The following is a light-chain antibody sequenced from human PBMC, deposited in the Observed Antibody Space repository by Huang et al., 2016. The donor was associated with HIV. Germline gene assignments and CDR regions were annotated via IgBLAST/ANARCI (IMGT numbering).Light chain of an antibody. CDR1: QRINSY. Sequence: DIQMTQSPSSLSASVGDRVTITCRASQRINSYLNWYQQKPVKAPNLLIYGASSLQSGVPSRFSGSGSGTDFTLTISSLQPEDFATYYCQQSYNTPTFGHGTKVEI. CDR2: GAS. V-gene: IGKV1-39*01. CDR3: QQSYNTPT. J-gene: IGKJ1*01.